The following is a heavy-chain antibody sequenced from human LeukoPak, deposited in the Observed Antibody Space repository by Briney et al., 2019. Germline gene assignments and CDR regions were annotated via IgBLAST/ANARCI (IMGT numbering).Heavy chain of an antibody. CDR1: GFTFSTYW. Sequence: GGSLRLSCAASGFTFSTYWMSWVRQAPGKGLEWVANIKQDGSEKHYVDSVKGRFTLSRDNAKNSLYLQINSLRAEDTAMYYCASATSVWGGSDYWGQGTPVTVSS. CDR3: ASATSVWGGSDY. D-gene: IGHD2-15*01. CDR2: IKQDGSEK. J-gene: IGHJ4*02. V-gene: IGHV3-7*01.